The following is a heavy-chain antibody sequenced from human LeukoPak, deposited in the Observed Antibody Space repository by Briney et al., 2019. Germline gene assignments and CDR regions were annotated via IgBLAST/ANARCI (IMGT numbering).Heavy chain of an antibody. CDR2: IYPGDSDT. V-gene: IGHV5-51*01. Sequence: GESLKISCKGSGYSFTRYWIGWVRQMPGKGLEWMGIIYPGDSDTRYSPSFQGQVTISADKSISTAYLQWSSLKASDTAMYYCARHSYYYDSSGYNWFDPWGQGTLVTVSS. CDR1: GYSFTRYW. CDR3: ARHSYYYDSSGYNWFDP. J-gene: IGHJ5*02. D-gene: IGHD3-22*01.